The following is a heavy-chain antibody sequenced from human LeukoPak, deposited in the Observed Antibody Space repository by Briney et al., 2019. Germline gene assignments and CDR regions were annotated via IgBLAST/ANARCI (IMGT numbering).Heavy chain of an antibody. CDR1: GGTFSSYA. D-gene: IGHD2-2*01. J-gene: IGHJ4*02. Sequence: SEKVSCKASGGTFSSYAISWVRQAPGQGLEWMGRIIPILGVADYAQKFQGRVTITADKSTSTAYMELSSLRSGDTAVYYCARGPAARETGTFDYWGQGTLVTVSS. V-gene: IGHV1-69*04. CDR3: ARGPAARETGTFDY. CDR2: IIPILGVA.